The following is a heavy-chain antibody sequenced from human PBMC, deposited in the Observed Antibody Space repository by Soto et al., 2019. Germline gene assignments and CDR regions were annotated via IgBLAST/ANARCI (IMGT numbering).Heavy chain of an antibody. J-gene: IGHJ3*02. V-gene: IGHV3-33*01. D-gene: IGHD4-17*01. CDR2: IWYDGSNK. CDR3: ARDNTYGDTDAFDI. CDR1: GFTFSSYG. Sequence: HPGGSLRLSCAASGFTFSSYGMHWVRQAPGKGLEWVAVIWYDGSNKYYADSVKGRFTISRDNSKNTLYLQMNSLRAEDTAVYYCARDNTYGDTDAFDIWGQGTMVTVSS.